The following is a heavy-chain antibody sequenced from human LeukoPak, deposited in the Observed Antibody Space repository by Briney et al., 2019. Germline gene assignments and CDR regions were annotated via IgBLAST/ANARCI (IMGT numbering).Heavy chain of an antibody. J-gene: IGHJ4*02. CDR1: GFTFSSYE. D-gene: IGHD1-26*01. CDR2: ISSTSTYI. V-gene: IGHV3-21*01. Sequence: GGSLRLSCAASGFTFSSYEMNWVRQAPGKGLEWVSSISSTSTYIYYGDSLKGRFTISRDNAKNSLYLQMNSLRAEDTAVYYCARDPRGSYPFDYWGQGTLVTVSS. CDR3: ARDPRGSYPFDY.